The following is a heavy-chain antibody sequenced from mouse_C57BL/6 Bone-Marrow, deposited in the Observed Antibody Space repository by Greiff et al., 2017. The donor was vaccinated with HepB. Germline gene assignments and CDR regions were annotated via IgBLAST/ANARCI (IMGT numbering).Heavy chain of an antibody. Sequence: EVQLQQSGPELVKPGASVKISCKASGYTFTDYYMNWVKQSHGKSLEWIGDINPNNGGTSYNQKFKGKATLTVDKSSSTAYMELRSLTSEDSAVYYCARAPPWDYEYYWGQGTTLTVSS. V-gene: IGHV1-26*01. CDR1: GYTFTDYY. J-gene: IGHJ2*01. CDR2: INPNNGGT. D-gene: IGHD2-4*01. CDR3: ARAPPWDYEYY.